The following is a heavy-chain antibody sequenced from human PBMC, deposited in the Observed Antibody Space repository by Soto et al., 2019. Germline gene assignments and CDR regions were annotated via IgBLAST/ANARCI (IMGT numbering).Heavy chain of an antibody. CDR1: GGVFRNYA. J-gene: IGHJ5*01. CDR2: IIPVFGTA. V-gene: IGHV1-69*01. D-gene: IGHD1-26*01. CDR3: ARDRWGSYSFDS. Sequence: QVQLVQSGAEVKKPGSSVKVSCKASGGVFRNYAINWVRQAPGQGLEWMGGIIPVFGTADYPQKFQGRVTXTADESTTTAYMELTSLKTEDTAVYFCARDRWGSYSFDSWGQGTLVTVAS.